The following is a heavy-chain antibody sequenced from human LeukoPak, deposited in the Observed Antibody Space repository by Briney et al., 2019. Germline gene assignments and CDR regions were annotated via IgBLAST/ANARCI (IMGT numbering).Heavy chain of an antibody. J-gene: IGHJ4*02. D-gene: IGHD3-22*01. Sequence: SGPSVVNPTQPLTLTCTFSGSSLTTRQVGVGWSRQPPGKALEWLPLNYWDDDKRYTPALKSRLTITKDTSKNQVVLTMTNIDPVDTATYNCAHTGGQYYYDRLESHSDYWGQGTLVTVSS. CDR1: GSSLTTRQVG. CDR2: NYWDDDK. CDR3: AHTGGQYYYDRLESHSDY. V-gene: IGHV2-5*02.